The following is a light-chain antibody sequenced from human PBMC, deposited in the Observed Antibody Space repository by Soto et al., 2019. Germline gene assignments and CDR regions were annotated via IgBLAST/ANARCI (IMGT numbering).Light chain of an antibody. V-gene: IGKV1-5*01. CDR2: DAS. CDR3: QQLARSPLT. J-gene: IGKJ4*02. CDR1: QSIGGW. Sequence: DIQMTQSPSTLSASVGDRVAITCRASQSIGGWVAWYQKKPGKAPKLLIYDASSLENDAPTRFRGSGSGTTFTLTISSLQPDDFATYYCQQLARSPLTFGGGTKVYIK.